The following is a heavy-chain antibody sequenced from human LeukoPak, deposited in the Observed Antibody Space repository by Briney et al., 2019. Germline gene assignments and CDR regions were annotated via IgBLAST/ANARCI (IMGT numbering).Heavy chain of an antibody. V-gene: IGHV3-43*01. D-gene: IGHD4-23*01. CDR2: ISWDGGST. J-gene: IGHJ3*02. CDR3: AKDQHTTVVIALNAFDI. CDR1: GFTFDDYT. Sequence: GGSLRLSCAASGFTFDDYTMHWVRQAPGKGLEWVSLISWDGGSTYYADSVKGRFTISRDNSKNSLYLQMNSLRTEDTALYYCAKDQHTTVVIALNAFDIWGQGTMVTVSS.